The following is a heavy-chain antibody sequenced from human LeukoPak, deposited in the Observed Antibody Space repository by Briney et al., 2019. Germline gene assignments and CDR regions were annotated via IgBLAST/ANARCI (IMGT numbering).Heavy chain of an antibody. CDR2: IYHSGST. V-gene: IGHV4-30-2*01. CDR1: GGSISSGGYY. J-gene: IGHJ6*02. Sequence: PSQTLSLTCTVSGGSISSGGYYWSWIRQPPGKGLEWIGYIYHSGSTNYNPSLKSRVTISVDKSKNQFSLKLSSVTAADTAVYYCARSTAAWYYYYGMDVWGQGTTVTVSS. D-gene: IGHD6-25*01. CDR3: ARSTAAWYYYYGMDV.